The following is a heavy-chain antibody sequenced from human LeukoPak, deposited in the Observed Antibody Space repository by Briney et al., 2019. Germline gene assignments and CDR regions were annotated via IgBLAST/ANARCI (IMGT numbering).Heavy chain of an antibody. V-gene: IGHV3-30*03. D-gene: IGHD6-13*01. J-gene: IGHJ4*02. CDR2: ISYDGSNK. CDR1: GFTLSSYG. CDR3: AGDRDSSSSLHAY. Sequence: GGCLRLSCAASGFTLSSYGLHWVRQAPGKGLEWVAVISYDGSNKYYADSVKGRFTISRDNSKNTLYVQMNSLRAEDTAVYYCAGDRDSSSSLHAYWGQGTLVTVSS.